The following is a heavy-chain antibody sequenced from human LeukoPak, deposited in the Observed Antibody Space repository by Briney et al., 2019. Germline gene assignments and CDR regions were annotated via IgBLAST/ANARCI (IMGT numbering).Heavy chain of an antibody. CDR3: VRDRYYVPDY. CDR2: IHSDGSST. D-gene: IGHD3-16*01. Sequence: PGGSLRLSCAASGFTLSSTWMHWFRQAPGKGPVWVSRIHSDGSSTIYADSVKGRFTISRDNARNTLYLQINSLRAEDTAVYYCVRDRYYVPDYWGQGTLVTVSP. V-gene: IGHV3-74*01. J-gene: IGHJ4*02. CDR1: GFTLSSTW.